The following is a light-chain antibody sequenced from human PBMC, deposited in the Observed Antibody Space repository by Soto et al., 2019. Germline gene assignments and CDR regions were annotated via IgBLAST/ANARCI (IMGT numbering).Light chain of an antibody. CDR3: HQSYSTQWT. CDR2: AAS. CDR1: QSISSY. J-gene: IGKJ1*01. V-gene: IGKV1-39*01. Sequence: DIPMTQSPSSLSASVGDRVTITCRASQSISSYLNWYQQKPGKAPKLLIYAASSLQSGVPSRFSGSGSGTDFTLTISSLQPEDFATYYCHQSYSTQWTFGQGTKVEIK.